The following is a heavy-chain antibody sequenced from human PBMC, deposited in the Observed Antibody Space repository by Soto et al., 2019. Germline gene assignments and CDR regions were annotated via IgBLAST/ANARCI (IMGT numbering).Heavy chain of an antibody. V-gene: IGHV1-3*01. J-gene: IGHJ6*02. CDR1: GYTFTIYA. CDR3: ARDLPGRDYYCGMDV. Sequence: ASVKVSCKASGYTFTIYAMHWVRQAPGRRLEWMGWINAGNGNTKYSQKFQGRVTITRDTSASTAYMELSSLRSEDTAVYYCARDLPGRDYYCGMDVWGQGSTVTVSS. CDR2: INAGNGNT.